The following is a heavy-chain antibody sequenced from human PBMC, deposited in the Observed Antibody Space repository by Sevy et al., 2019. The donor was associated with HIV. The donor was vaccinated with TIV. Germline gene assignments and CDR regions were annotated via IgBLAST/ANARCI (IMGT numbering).Heavy chain of an antibody. CDR1: GASMRSSHY. D-gene: IGHD6-19*01. CDR3: ARVPQWLGPSFDS. V-gene: IGHV4-39*01. CDR2: IYNGGTT. Sequence: SETLSLTCTVSGASMRSSHYWGWIRQPPGKGLEWIGSIYNGGTTYYNPFLKTRLTVSVDTSKNQFSLKLSSVTAADTAVYYCARVPQWLGPSFDSWGQGTLVTVSS. J-gene: IGHJ4*02.